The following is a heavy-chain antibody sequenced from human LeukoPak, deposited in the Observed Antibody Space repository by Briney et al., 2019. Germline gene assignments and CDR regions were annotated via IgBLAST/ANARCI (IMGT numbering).Heavy chain of an antibody. CDR3: AREGFGEVVTAIRWFDP. J-gene: IGHJ5*02. CDR2: INPNSGGT. Sequence: ASVKVSCKASGYTFTGYYMHWVRQAPGQGLEWMGWINPNSGGTNYAQKFQGRVTMTRDTSISTAYMELSRLRSDDTAVYYCAREGFGEVVTAIRWFDPWGQGTLVTVSS. D-gene: IGHD2-21*02. CDR1: GYTFTGYY. V-gene: IGHV1-2*02.